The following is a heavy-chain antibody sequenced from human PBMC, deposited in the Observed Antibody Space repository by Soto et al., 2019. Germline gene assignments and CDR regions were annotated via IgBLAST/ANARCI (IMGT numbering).Heavy chain of an antibody. J-gene: IGHJ6*03. V-gene: IGHV4-39*01. Sequence: PSETLSLTCTVSGGSISSSSYYWGWIRQPPGKGLEWIGSIYYSGSTYYNPSLKSRVTISVDTSKNQFSLKLSSVTAADTAVYYCARGFRWDSGHYYYMDVWGKGTTVTVSS. CDR2: IYYSGST. CDR3: ARGFRWDSGHYYYMDV. D-gene: IGHD3-10*01. CDR1: GGSISSSSYY.